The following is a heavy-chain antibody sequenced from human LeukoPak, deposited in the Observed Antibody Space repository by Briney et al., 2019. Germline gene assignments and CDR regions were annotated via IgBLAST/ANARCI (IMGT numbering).Heavy chain of an antibody. CDR1: GFTFSKVW. J-gene: IGHJ1*01. CDR3: TTDLSELDDSGYYAKYFHH. CDR2: IKSKTDGGTI. V-gene: IGHV3-15*01. D-gene: IGHD3-22*01. Sequence: GGSLRLSCAASGFTFSKVWMSWVRQAPGKGLEWVGRIKSKTDGGTIDYAAPVKGRFTISRDDSKDTLFLQMNSLKAEDTAVYYCTTDLSELDDSGYYAKYFHHWGQGTLVSVSS.